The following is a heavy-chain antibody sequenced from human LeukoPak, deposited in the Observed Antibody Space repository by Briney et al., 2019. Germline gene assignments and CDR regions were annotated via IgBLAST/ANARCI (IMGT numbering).Heavy chain of an antibody. D-gene: IGHD1-14*01. V-gene: IGHV3-66*01. CDR3: AGERPDSRNLDS. CDR2: TYSGDTT. J-gene: IGHJ4*02. Sequence: ETLSLTCTVSGGSISSSSFFWGWIRQTPGKGLEWVSITYSGDTTYYADSVKGRFIISRDDSKNTLSLQMNDLRVEDTAVYYCAGERPDSRNLDSWGRGALVTVSS. CDR1: GGSISSSSFF.